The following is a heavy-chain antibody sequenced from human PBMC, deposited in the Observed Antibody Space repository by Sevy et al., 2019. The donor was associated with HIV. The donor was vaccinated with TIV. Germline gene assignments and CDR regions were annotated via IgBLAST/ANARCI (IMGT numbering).Heavy chain of an antibody. D-gene: IGHD6-19*01. V-gene: IGHV1-2*02. Sequence: PWASVKVSCKASGYTFTGYYMHWVRQAPGQGLEWMGWINPDSGGPNYAPKFQGRVTLTRDTSISTAYMELSRLKSDDTAVYYCVRDDRDGCFDYWGQGTLVTVSS. CDR3: VRDDRDGCFDY. CDR1: GYTFTGYY. CDR2: INPDSGGP. J-gene: IGHJ4*02.